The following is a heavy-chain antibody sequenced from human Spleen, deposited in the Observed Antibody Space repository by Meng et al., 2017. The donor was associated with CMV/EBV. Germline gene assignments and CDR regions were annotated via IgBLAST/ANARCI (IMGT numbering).Heavy chain of an antibody. CDR2: ISGGGRDT. J-gene: IGHJ6*02. CDR3: ARCPDSYLDGMDV. D-gene: IGHD2-2*01. V-gene: IGHV3-23*01. CDR1: GFIFRSYA. Sequence: GESLKISCAASGFIFRSYAMSWVRQAPGKGLEWVSAISGGGRDTYYADSVKGRFTISRDNSKNTLYLQMNSLRADDTAVYYCARCPDSYLDGMDVWGQGTTVTVSS.